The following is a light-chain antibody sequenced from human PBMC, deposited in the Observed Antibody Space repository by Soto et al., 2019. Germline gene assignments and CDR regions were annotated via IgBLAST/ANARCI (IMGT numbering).Light chain of an antibody. CDR2: GAS. J-gene: IGKJ2*01. Sequence: EIVLTQSPGTLSLSPGERATLSCRASQSVSSSYLAWYQQKPGQAPRLLIYGASSRATGIPDRFSGSGSGTEFTLTISRLEPEAFAVYYCQQYPGYTFGQGTKLEIK. CDR1: QSVSSSY. V-gene: IGKV3-20*01. CDR3: QQYPGYT.